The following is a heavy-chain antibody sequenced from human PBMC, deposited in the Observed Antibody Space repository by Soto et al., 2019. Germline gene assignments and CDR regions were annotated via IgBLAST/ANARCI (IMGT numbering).Heavy chain of an antibody. J-gene: IGHJ5*02. CDR3: ARDLRAAALAESWFDP. D-gene: IGHD6-13*01. V-gene: IGHV3-33*01. CDR2: IWYDGSNK. Sequence: QVQLVESGGGVVQPGRSLRLSCAASGFTFSSYGMHWVRQAPGKGLEWVAVIWYDGSNKYYADSVKGRFTISRDNSKNTLYLQMNSLRAEDTAVYYCARDLRAAALAESWFDPWGQGTLVTVSS. CDR1: GFTFSSYG.